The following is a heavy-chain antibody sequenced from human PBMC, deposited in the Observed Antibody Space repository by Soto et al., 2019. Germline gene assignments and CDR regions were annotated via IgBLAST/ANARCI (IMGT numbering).Heavy chain of an antibody. V-gene: IGHV1-18*01. CDR1: RYTFTSYG. J-gene: IGHJ6*02. Sequence: ASVKVSCKASRYTFTSYGISWVRQAPGQGLEWMGWISAYNGNANYAQKLQGRVTMTTDTSTSTAYMELRSLRSDDTAVYYCAFSNYEYYYYGMDVWGQGTTVTVSS. D-gene: IGHD4-4*01. CDR3: AFSNYEYYYYGMDV. CDR2: ISAYNGNA.